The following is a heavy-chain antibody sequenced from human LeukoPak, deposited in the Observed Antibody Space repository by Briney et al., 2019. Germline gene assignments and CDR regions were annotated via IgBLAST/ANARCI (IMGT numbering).Heavy chain of an antibody. CDR3: ARVVYSGYDFRGAMDV. Sequence: SETLSLTCTISGGSISSYYWSWIRQPPGKGLEWIGYIYYTGSTNHNPSLKSRVTISVDTSKNQFSLKLSSVTAADTAVYYCARVVYSGYDFRGAMDVWGKGTTATVFS. CDR2: IYYTGST. CDR1: GGSISSYY. J-gene: IGHJ6*03. V-gene: IGHV4-59*01. D-gene: IGHD5-12*01.